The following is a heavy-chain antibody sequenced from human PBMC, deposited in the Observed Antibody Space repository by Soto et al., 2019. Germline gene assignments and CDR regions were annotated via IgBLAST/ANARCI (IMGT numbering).Heavy chain of an antibody. V-gene: IGHV3-9*01. D-gene: IGHD3-22*01. J-gene: IGHJ4*02. CDR1: GFTFDDYA. CDR2: ISWNSGSI. Sequence: PGGSLRLSCAASGFTFDDYAMHWVRQAPGKGLEWVSGISWNSGSIGYADSVKGRFTISRDNAKNSLYLQMNSLRAEDTALYYCAKDMYYYDSSGYYPFDYWGQGTLVTVSS. CDR3: AKDMYYYDSSGYYPFDY.